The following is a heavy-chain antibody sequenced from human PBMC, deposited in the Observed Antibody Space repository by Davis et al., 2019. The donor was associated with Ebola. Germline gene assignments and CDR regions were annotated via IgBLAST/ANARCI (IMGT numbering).Heavy chain of an antibody. D-gene: IGHD1-26*01. V-gene: IGHV1-2*04. Sequence: ASVKVSCKASGYTFTGYYMHWVRQAPGQGLEWMGWINPNSGGTNYAQKFQGWVTMTRDTSISPAYMELSRLRSDDTAVYYCARDHGGSYYSRAFDIWGQGTMVTVSS. CDR3: ARDHGGSYYSRAFDI. CDR2: INPNSGGT. J-gene: IGHJ3*02. CDR1: GYTFTGYY.